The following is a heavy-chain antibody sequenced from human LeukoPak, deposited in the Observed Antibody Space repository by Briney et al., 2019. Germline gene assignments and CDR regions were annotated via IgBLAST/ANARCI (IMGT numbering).Heavy chain of an antibody. CDR1: GGSISSYY. CDR2: IYTTGNT. V-gene: IGHV4-4*07. J-gene: IGHJ4*02. Sequence: SETLSLTCSVFGGSISSYYWSWIRHPAGKGREWIGRIYTTGNTDYNPSLKSRVTMSVDTSKNQFSLNLSSVTAADTAVYYCARDARGWSGFDYWGQGTLVTVSS. D-gene: IGHD3-3*01. CDR3: ARDARGWSGFDY.